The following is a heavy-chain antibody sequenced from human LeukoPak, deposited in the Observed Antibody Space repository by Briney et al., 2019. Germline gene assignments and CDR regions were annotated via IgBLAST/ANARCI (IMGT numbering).Heavy chain of an antibody. CDR1: RGTFNTYG. CDR2: IIPTLGIT. V-gene: IGHV1-69*04. J-gene: IGHJ5*02. CDR3: ARVGYGDYGDYLGWFDP. D-gene: IGHD4-17*01. Sequence: SVKVSCKASRGTFNTYGINWVRQAPGQGLEWTGRIIPTLGITDYAQKFQDRVTITADKSTTTAYMELSSLRSEDTAVYYCARVGYGDYGDYLGWFDPWGQGTLVTVSS.